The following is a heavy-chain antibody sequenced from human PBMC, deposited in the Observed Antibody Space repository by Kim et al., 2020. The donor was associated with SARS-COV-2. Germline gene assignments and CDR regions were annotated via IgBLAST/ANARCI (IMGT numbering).Heavy chain of an antibody. V-gene: IGHV4-34*01. D-gene: IGHD1-7*01. CDR3: ARGAGRTGTTYVRFYYYYYMDV. CDR1: GGSFSGYY. J-gene: IGHJ6*03. CDR2: INHSGST. Sequence: SETLSLTCAVYGGSFSGYYWSWIRQPPGKGLEWIGEINHSGSTNYNPSLKSRVTISVDTSKNQFSLKLSSVTAADTAVYYCARGAGRTGTTYVRFYYYYYMDVWGKGTTVTVSS.